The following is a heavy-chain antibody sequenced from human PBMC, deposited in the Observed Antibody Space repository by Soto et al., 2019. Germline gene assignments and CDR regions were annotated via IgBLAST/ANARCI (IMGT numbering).Heavy chain of an antibody. J-gene: IGHJ6*02. CDR2: INHSGTT. CDR3: ARADRTLVTSYGLDV. V-gene: IGHV4-34*01. Sequence: SETLSLTCAVSGGSFSGFYWTWIRQPPGEGLEWIGEINHSGTTNFNPSLRSRLTISLDSSKKHFSLKLTSMTAADAAVYYCARADRTLVTSYGLDVWGQGTTV. CDR1: GGSFSGFY. D-gene: IGHD2-21*02.